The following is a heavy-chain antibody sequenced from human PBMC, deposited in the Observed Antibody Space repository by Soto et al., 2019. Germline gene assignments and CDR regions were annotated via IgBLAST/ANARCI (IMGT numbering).Heavy chain of an antibody. J-gene: IGHJ6*03. Sequence: GGSLRLSCAASGFTFSSYAMTWVRQAPGKGLEWVSGISGSGGSTYYADSVKGRFTISRDNSKNTLYLQMNSLRAEDTAVYYCAKTDLYYYYMDVWGKGTTVTVSS. CDR2: ISGSGGST. V-gene: IGHV3-23*01. CDR1: GFTFSSYA. D-gene: IGHD2-21*02. CDR3: AKTDLYYYYMDV.